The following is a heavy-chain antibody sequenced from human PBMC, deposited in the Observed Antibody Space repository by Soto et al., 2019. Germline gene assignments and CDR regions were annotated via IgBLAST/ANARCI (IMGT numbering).Heavy chain of an antibody. Sequence: DVQLVESGGGLVPPGGSLRLACAASGFMLSDHWIHWVRQVPGKGLVWVSRINRDGSETTYADFVKGRFTISRDNAKNTLFLQMNTLRVDDTAVYYCVRVGCSRASCYDSWGQGTLVTVSS. D-gene: IGHD2-2*01. CDR1: GFMLSDHW. CDR3: VRVGCSRASCYDS. V-gene: IGHV3-74*01. CDR2: INRDGSET. J-gene: IGHJ4*02.